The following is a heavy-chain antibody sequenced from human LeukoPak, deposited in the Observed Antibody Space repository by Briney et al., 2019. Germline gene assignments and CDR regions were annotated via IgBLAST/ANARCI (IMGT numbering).Heavy chain of an antibody. D-gene: IGHD3-22*01. CDR1: GFTFSNFP. J-gene: IGHJ4*02. Sequence: GGSLRLSCSASGFTFSNFPMHWVRQAPGKGLEYVSAVSSDGGSTYYADSVRGRFTISRDNSKNTLSLQMGSLRAEDTAVYYCEKAILFGSVSYYADGGQGTLVTVSS. V-gene: IGHV3-64D*09. CDR3: EKAILFGSVSYYAD. CDR2: VSSDGGST.